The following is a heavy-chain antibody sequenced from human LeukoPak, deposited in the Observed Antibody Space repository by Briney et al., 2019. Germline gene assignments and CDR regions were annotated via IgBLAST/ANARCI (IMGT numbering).Heavy chain of an antibody. CDR1: GGSISSSSYY. V-gene: IGHV4-39*01. CDR3: ARQIGDDPWYYYDSSGYYAFDI. CDR2: IYYSGST. Sequence: SETLSLTCTVSGGSISSSSYYWGWIRQPPGKGLEWIGSIYYSGSTYYNPSLKSRVTISVDTSKNQFSLKLSSVTAADTAVYYCARQIGDDPWYYYDSSGYYAFDIWGQGTMVTVSS. D-gene: IGHD3-22*01. J-gene: IGHJ3*02.